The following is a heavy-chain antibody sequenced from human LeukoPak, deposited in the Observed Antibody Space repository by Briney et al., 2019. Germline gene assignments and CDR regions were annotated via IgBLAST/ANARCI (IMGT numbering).Heavy chain of an antibody. D-gene: IGHD6-19*01. CDR2: MSPNSGNT. Sequence: ASVKVSCKASGYTFTSYDINWVRQATGQGLEWMGWMSPNSGNTGYAQKFQGRVTMTRNTSISTAYMELSSLRSEDTAVYYCVRGFGRTVADTGPWGQGTLVTVSS. V-gene: IGHV1-8*01. J-gene: IGHJ5*02. CDR3: VRGFGRTVADTGP. CDR1: GYTFTSYD.